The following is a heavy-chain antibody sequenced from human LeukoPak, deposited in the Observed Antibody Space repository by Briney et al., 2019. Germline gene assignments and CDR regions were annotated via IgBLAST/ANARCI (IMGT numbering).Heavy chain of an antibody. CDR3: ARDLYGSGSSPPDWFDP. V-gene: IGHV1-2*02. J-gene: IGHJ5*02. CDR1: GYTFTGYY. D-gene: IGHD3-10*01. Sequence: ASVTVSCKASGYTFTGYYMHWVRQAPGQGLEWMGCINPNSGGTNYAQKCQGRVTMTRDTSISTAYMEPSRLRSDDTAVYYCARDLYGSGSSPPDWFDPWGQGTLVTVSS. CDR2: INPNSGGT.